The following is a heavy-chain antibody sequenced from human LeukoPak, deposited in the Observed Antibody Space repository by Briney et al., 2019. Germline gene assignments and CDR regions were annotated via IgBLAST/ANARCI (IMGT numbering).Heavy chain of an antibody. CDR1: GYTFTGYY. CDR2: ISPNSGGT. J-gene: IGHJ3*02. Sequence: ASVKVSCKASGYTFTGYYMHWVRQAPGLGLEWMGWISPNSGGTNYAQKFQGRVTMTRDTSISTAYMELSRLRSDDTAVYYCARGRQQLPYDAFDIWGQGTMVTVSS. D-gene: IGHD6-13*01. V-gene: IGHV1-2*02. CDR3: ARGRQQLPYDAFDI.